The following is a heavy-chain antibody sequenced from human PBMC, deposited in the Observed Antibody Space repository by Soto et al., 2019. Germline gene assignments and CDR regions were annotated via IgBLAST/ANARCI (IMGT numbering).Heavy chain of an antibody. Sequence: SETLSLTCTVSGGSISSGGYYWSWIRQHPGKGLEWIGYIYYSGSTYYNPSLKSRVTISVDTSKNQFSLKLSSVTAADTAVYYCARTYYDILTGSYYFDYWGQGILVTVSS. V-gene: IGHV4-31*03. CDR2: IYYSGST. CDR3: ARTYYDILTGSYYFDY. D-gene: IGHD3-9*01. CDR1: GGSISSGGYY. J-gene: IGHJ4*02.